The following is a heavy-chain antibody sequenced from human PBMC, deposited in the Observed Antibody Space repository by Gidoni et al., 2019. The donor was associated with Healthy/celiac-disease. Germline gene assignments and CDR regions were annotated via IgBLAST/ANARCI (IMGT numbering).Heavy chain of an antibody. CDR2: INSDGSST. Sequence: LVWVSRINSDGSSTSYADSVKGRFTISRDNAKNTLYLQMNSLRAEDTAVYYCARDPVGYCSGGSCFATSWFDPWGQGTLVTVSS. V-gene: IGHV3-74*01. D-gene: IGHD2-15*01. J-gene: IGHJ5*02. CDR3: ARDPVGYCSGGSCFATSWFDP.